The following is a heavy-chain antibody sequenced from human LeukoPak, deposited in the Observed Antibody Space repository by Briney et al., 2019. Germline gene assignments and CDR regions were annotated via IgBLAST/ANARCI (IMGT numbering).Heavy chain of an antibody. J-gene: IGHJ4*02. CDR3: ARGGALLVAATFDY. CDR1: GFTVSSNY. D-gene: IGHD2-15*01. CDR2: IYGDGST. Sequence: GGSLRLSCAVAGFTVSSNYMSWVRQAPGKGLEWVSVIYGDGSTYYPDSVKGRFTISRDNSQNTLYLQMNSVRADDTAVYYCARGGALLVAATFDYWGQGTLVTVSS. V-gene: IGHV3-66*01.